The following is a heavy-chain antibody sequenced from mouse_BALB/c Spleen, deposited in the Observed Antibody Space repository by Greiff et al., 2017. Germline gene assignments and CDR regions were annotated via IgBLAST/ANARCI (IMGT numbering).Heavy chain of an antibody. J-gene: IGHJ2*01. CDR2: IDTSDSYT. D-gene: IGHD2-2*01. Sequence: QVQLQQPGAELVMPGASVKMSCKASGYTFTDYWMHWVKQRPGQGLEWIGAIDTSDSYTSYNQKFKGKATLTVDESSSTAYMQLSSLTSEDSAVYYCAREGWLRQSSYWGQGTTLTVSS. V-gene: IGHV1-69*01. CDR1: GYTFTDYW. CDR3: AREGWLRQSSY.